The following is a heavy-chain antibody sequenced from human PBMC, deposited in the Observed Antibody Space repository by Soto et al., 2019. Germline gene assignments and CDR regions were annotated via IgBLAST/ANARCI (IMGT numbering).Heavy chain of an antibody. CDR1: GYSFTNYW. Sequence: GESLKISCKGSGYSFTNYWIGWVRQMPGKGLEWLGSIFPDDSNMKKSPSFQGQVTISADKSINTAYMQWNSLEASDTAMYYCARHLRYSSGRHYFDYWGQGDLVTVS. J-gene: IGHJ4*02. D-gene: IGHD3-22*01. CDR3: ARHLRYSSGRHYFDY. CDR2: IFPDDSNM. V-gene: IGHV5-51*01.